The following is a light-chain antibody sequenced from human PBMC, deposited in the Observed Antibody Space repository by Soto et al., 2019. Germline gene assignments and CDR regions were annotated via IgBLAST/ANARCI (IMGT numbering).Light chain of an antibody. Sequence: DIQMTQSPSSLSASVADRVTITCRASQDIGTDLGWYQQKPGKAPERLIYEASVLQSGVPSRFSGSGSGTEFTLTVSSLQPEDFSTYYCVQHYSYPRTVGGGTKVDSK. CDR1: QDIGTD. CDR2: EAS. J-gene: IGKJ4*01. CDR3: VQHYSYPRT. V-gene: IGKV1-17*01.